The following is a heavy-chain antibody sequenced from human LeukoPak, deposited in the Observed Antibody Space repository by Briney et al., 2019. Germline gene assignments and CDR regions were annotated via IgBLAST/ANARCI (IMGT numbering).Heavy chain of an antibody. V-gene: IGHV3-23*01. Sequence: GGSLRLSCAASGFTFSSYAMSWVRQAPGKGLEWVSAISSSGGSTYYADSVKGRFTISRDNSKNTLYLQMNSLRAEDAAVYYCAKGVVVVVPAAPWIYWGQGTLVTVSS. D-gene: IGHD2-2*01. J-gene: IGHJ4*02. CDR1: GFTFSSYA. CDR3: AKGVVVVVPAAPWIY. CDR2: ISSSGGST.